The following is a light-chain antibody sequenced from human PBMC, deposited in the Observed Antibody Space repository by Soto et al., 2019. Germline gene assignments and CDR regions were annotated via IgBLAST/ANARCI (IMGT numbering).Light chain of an antibody. CDR2: GAS. CDR3: QQYGRSPPLT. CDR1: QTVSSTY. Sequence: EIVLTQSPGTLSLSPGERATLSCRASQTVSSTYIAWYQQSPGQPPRLLIYGASSRATGIPDRFSGSGSGTDFTLTISRLEPEDFAVYFCQQYGRSPPLTFGQGTKVEIK. V-gene: IGKV3-20*01. J-gene: IGKJ2*01.